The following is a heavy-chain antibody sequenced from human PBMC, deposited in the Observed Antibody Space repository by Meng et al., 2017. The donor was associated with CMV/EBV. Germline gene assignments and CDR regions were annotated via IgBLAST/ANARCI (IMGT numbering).Heavy chain of an antibody. V-gene: IGHV4-34*01. Sequence: SETLSLTCAVYGGSFSGYYWSWIRQPPGKGLEWIGEINHSGSTNYNPSLKSRVTISVDTSKNQFSLKLSSVTAADTAVYYCARDGVGATTGFDYRGQGTLVTVSS. CDR3: ARDGVGATTGFDY. D-gene: IGHD1-26*01. CDR2: INHSGST. J-gene: IGHJ4*02. CDR1: GGSFSGYY.